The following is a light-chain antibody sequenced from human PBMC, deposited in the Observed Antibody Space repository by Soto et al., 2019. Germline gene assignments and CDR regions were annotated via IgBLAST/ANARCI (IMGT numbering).Light chain of an antibody. CDR1: QSISFW. V-gene: IGKV1-5*03. CDR2: KAS. J-gene: IGKJ1*01. Sequence: DIQMTQSPSTLSASVGERVTIPCRASQSISFWLAWLQQKPGNAPKLLIYKASTLESGVPSRFSGSGSGTEFTLTISSLQPDDSATYSCQQYNNRWTFGQRTKVDIK. CDR3: QQYNNRWT.